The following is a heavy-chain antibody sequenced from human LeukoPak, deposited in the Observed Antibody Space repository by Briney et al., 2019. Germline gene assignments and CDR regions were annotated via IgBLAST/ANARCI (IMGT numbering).Heavy chain of an antibody. Sequence: GASVKVSCKASGYTFTSYYVHWVRQAPGQGLQWMGIINPTSGDTNYAQNFQGRVTMTRDMSTSTAYMELSSLRSEDTAVYYCARYGFSSVWQGGWHAFDIWGHGTMVTVSS. CDR3: ARYGFSSVWQGGWHAFDI. D-gene: IGHD6-25*01. J-gene: IGHJ3*02. CDR1: GYTFTSYY. V-gene: IGHV1-46*01. CDR2: INPTSGDT.